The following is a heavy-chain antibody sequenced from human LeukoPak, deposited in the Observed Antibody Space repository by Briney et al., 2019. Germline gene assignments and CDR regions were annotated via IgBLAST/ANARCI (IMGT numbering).Heavy chain of an antibody. CDR2: IRSKAYGGTT. V-gene: IGHV3-49*04. D-gene: IGHD3-10*01. J-gene: IGHJ6*03. Sequence: GGSLRLSCTASGFTFGDYAMSWVRQAPGKGLEWVGFIRSKAYGGTTEYAAPVKGRFTISRDDSKSIAYLQMNSLKTEDTAVYYCTRGPYYFYYYYYMDVWGKGTTVTVSS. CDR3: TRGPYYFYYYYYMDV. CDR1: GFTFGDYA.